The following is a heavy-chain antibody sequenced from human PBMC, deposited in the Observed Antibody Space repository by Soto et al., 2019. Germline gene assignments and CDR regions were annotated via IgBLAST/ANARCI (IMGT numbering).Heavy chain of an antibody. D-gene: IGHD3-3*01. CDR3: ARGPYDFWSGYFYGMDV. J-gene: IGHJ6*02. Sequence: SETLSLTCAFYGGSFSGYYWSWIRQPPGKGLEWIGEINHSGSTNYNPSLKSRVTISVDTSKNQFSLKLSSVTAADTAVYYCARGPYDFWSGYFYGMDVWGQGTTVTVSS. V-gene: IGHV4-34*01. CDR1: GGSFSGYY. CDR2: INHSGST.